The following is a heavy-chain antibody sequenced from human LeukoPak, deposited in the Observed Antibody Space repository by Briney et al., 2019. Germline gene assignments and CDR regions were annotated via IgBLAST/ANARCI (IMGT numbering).Heavy chain of an antibody. D-gene: IGHD6-13*01. V-gene: IGHV4-39*01. J-gene: IGHJ3*02. CDR1: GGSISSSSYY. CDR2: IYYSGST. CDR3: AGIAAAGTHWFGDAFDI. Sequence: PSETLSLTCTVSGGSISSSSYYWGWIRQPPGKGLEWIGSIYYSGSTYYNPSLKSRVTISVDTSKNQFSLKLSSVTAADTAVYYCAGIAAAGTHWFGDAFDIWGQGTMVTVSS.